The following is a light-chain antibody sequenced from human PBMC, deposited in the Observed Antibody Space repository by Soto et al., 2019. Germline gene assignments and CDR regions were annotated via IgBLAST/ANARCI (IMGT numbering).Light chain of an antibody. Sequence: DIQMTQSPSSLSASVGDRVTITCQASHDITSYLNWYQHKPGKAPKLLIYDASILEAGVPSRFSGSGSGTHFTFTIRSLQPEDVTTYYCQKCDYLPIFGPGTTVDFK. CDR2: DAS. CDR1: HDITSY. CDR3: QKCDYLPI. V-gene: IGKV1-33*01. J-gene: IGKJ3*01.